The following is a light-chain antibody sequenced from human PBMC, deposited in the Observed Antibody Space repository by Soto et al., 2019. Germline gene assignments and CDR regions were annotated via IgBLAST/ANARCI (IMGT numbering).Light chain of an antibody. V-gene: IGLV2-8*01. J-gene: IGLJ2*01. CDR2: EGT. Sequence: QSALIQPPSASGSPGQSVTISCTGTSSDIGGYNSVSWYQQYPGKAPKLMMFEGTNRPSGVPHRFSGSKSGNTASLTVSGLQVEDEADYYCSSYAGNNILIFGGGTKLTVL. CDR3: SSYAGNNILI. CDR1: SSDIGGYNS.